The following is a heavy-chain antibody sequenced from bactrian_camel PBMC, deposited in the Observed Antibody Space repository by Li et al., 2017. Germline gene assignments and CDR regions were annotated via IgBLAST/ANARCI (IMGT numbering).Heavy chain of an antibody. D-gene: IGHD2*01. CDR1: GFTVNRGA. J-gene: IGHJ6*01. Sequence: HVQLVESGGDLVQPEGSLKLSCQTSGFTVNRGAMTWVRLAPGKGLEWVSGVDTGGGTYYAHSVKGRFTLSKDDAKNTLYLQLNSLKYEDTARYYCTRGGSRDLGYWGQGTQVTVS. CDR3: TRGGSRDLGY. CDR2: VDTGGGT. V-gene: IGHV3S1*01.